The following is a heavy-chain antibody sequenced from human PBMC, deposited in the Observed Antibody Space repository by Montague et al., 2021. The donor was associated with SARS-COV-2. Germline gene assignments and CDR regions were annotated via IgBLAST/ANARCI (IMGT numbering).Heavy chain of an antibody. Sequence: SETLSLTCAVYGESFSGFFWSWIRQPPGKGLEWIAEINYRGGTNYNYNPSLGGRVTIAADTSKNQFSLKLRSVTAADTAVYYCARWDPQTLTVISLRGKSANDYWGQGTLVTVSS. D-gene: IGHD4-11*01. CDR3: ARWDPQTLTVISLRGKSANDY. J-gene: IGHJ4*02. V-gene: IGHV4-34*01. CDR1: GESFSGFF. CDR2: INYRGGTNY.